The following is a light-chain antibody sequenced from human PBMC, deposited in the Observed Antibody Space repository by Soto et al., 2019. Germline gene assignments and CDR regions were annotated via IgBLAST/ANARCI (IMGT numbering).Light chain of an antibody. CDR2: AAS. CDR1: QSIRSH. Sequence: DIQMTQSPSSLSASVGDRVSITCRASQSIRSHLNWYQHKPGKAPKVLIYAASSLQGGVPSRFSGSGSETDFTLTIKSLQPEDFATYYCQQSFSSPFTFGPGTKVNVK. V-gene: IGKV1-39*01. CDR3: QQSFSSPFT. J-gene: IGKJ3*01.